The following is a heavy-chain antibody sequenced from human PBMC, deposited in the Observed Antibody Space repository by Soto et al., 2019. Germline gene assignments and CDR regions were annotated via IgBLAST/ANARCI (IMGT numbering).Heavy chain of an antibody. CDR1: GFTFSIYA. D-gene: IGHD2-2*01. J-gene: IGHJ6*02. Sequence: EVQLLESGGGLVQPGGSLRLSCEASGFTFSIYAMNWVRQAPGKGLEWVSVISGSGGRTYYADSVKGRFTMSRDNFKNTLYLQMNSLRADDTAVYYCAKEVVVESAGRSHYYYYGLDVWGQGTTVTVSS. V-gene: IGHV3-23*01. CDR2: ISGSGGRT. CDR3: AKEVVVESAGRSHYYYYGLDV.